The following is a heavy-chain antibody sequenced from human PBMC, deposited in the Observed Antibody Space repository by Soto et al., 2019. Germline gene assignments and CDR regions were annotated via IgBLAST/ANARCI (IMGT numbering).Heavy chain of an antibody. CDR2: ISYDGSNK. Sequence: GGSLRLSCAASGFTFSSYAMHWVRQAPGKGLEWVAVISYDGSNKYYADSVKGRFTISRDNSKNTLYLQMNSLRAEDTAVYYCAKFGQWLVSPYYYYGMDVWGQGTTVTVSS. D-gene: IGHD6-19*01. CDR1: GFTFSSYA. J-gene: IGHJ6*02. V-gene: IGHV3-30-3*02. CDR3: AKFGQWLVSPYYYYGMDV.